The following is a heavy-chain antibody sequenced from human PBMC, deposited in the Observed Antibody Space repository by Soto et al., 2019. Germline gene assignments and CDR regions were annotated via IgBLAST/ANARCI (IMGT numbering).Heavy chain of an antibody. CDR2: IYYSGST. Sequence: QVQLQESGPGLVKPSETLSLTCTVSGGSISSYYWSWIRQPPGKGLEWIGYIYYSGSTNYNPSLKSRVTISVDTSKNQFSLKLSSVTAADTAVYYCARGGYYGSGSYYGGTFDYWGQGTLVTVSS. CDR3: ARGGYYGSGSYYGGTFDY. CDR1: GGSISSYY. J-gene: IGHJ4*02. V-gene: IGHV4-59*01. D-gene: IGHD3-10*01.